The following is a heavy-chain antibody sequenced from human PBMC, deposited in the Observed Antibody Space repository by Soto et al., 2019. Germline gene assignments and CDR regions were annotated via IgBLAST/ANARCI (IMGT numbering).Heavy chain of an antibody. J-gene: IGHJ4*02. Sequence: QVQLVQSGAEVKKPGPSVKVSCKASGGTFSSYTISWVRQAPGQGLEWMGRIIPILGIANYAQKFQGRVTITADKSTSTAYMELSSLRSEDTAVYYCARDRIAAAGTPDYWGQGTLVTVSS. CDR3: ARDRIAAAGTPDY. CDR1: GGTFSSYT. D-gene: IGHD6-13*01. CDR2: IIPILGIA. V-gene: IGHV1-69*08.